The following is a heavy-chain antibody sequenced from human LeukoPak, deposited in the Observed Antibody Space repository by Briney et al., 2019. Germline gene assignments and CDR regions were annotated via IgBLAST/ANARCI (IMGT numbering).Heavy chain of an antibody. D-gene: IGHD1-7*01. CDR1: GFTFSSYA. CDR3: ATDELIIDY. Sequence: GSLRLSCAASGFTFSSYAMKWVRQAPGKGLEWVSAISRDSAYIYYADSGRFTTSRDNSKNTLYLQMDSLRAEDTALYYCATDELIIDYWGQGTLVTVSS. J-gene: IGHJ4*02. V-gene: IGHV3-23*01. CDR2: ISRDSAYI.